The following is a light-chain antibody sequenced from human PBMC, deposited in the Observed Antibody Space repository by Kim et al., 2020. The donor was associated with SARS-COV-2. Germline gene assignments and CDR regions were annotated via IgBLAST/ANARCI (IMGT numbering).Light chain of an antibody. J-gene: IGLJ2*01. CDR2: DNN. Sequence: QKVTISCSGSSSNIGTNFVSWYQHLPGTAPKLVIYDNNQRPSGISDRLSGSRSGTSATLDITGLQTGDEADYYCATWDDSLNGVVFGGGTQLTVL. CDR1: SSNIGTNF. CDR3: ATWDDSLNGVV. V-gene: IGLV1-51*01.